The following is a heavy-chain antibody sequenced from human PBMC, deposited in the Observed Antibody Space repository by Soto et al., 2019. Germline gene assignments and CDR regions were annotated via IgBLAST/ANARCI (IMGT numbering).Heavy chain of an antibody. CDR1: GYTLTIYY. V-gene: IGHV1-46*01. CDR2: INPSGGST. J-gene: IGHJ4*02. CDR3: TTYYYDSSGYTIFDY. D-gene: IGHD3-22*01. Sequence: ASVKVSCKASGYTLTIYYMHWVRQAPGQGLEWMGIINPSGGSTSYAQKFQGRVTMTRDTSTSTVYMELSSLRSEDTAVYYCTTYYYDSSGYTIFDYWGQGTLVTVSS.